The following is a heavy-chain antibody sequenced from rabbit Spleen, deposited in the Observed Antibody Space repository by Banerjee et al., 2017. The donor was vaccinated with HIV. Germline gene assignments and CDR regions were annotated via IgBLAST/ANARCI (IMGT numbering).Heavy chain of an antibody. J-gene: IGHJ4*01. Sequence: QEHLKESGGGLVQPGGSLTVTCKASGFSFSDRDVMCWVRQAPGKGLEWIACIYAGSSGSTYSATWTKGRFTLSKTSSTTVTLQMTSLADADTATYFSAKTSDYYSAFNLWGQGTLVTVS. CDR1: GFSFSDRDV. D-gene: IGHD4-1*01. V-gene: IGHV1S45*01. CDR3: AKTSDYYSAFNL. CDR2: IYAGSSGST.